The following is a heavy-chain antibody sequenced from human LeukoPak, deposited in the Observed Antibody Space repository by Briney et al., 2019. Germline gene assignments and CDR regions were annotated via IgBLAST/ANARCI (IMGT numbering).Heavy chain of an antibody. J-gene: IGHJ1*01. CDR2: IIPILGIA. V-gene: IGHV1-69*04. D-gene: IGHD2-21*02. CDR1: GGTFSSYA. Sequence: ASVKVSCKASGGTFSSYAISWVRQAPGQGLEWMGRIIPILGIANYAQKFQGRVTITADKSTSTAYMELSSLRSEDTAVYYCAREVGYCGGDCYSEHWGQGTLVTVSS. CDR3: AREVGYCGGDCYSEH.